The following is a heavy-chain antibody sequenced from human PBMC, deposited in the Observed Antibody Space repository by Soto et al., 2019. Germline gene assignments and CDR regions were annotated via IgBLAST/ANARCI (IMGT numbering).Heavy chain of an antibody. V-gene: IGHV1-69*13. J-gene: IGHJ6*02. CDR3: ATSVGIAPTGEDGMDV. CDR1: GGTFSIYG. Sequence: SVKVSCKASGGTFSIYGFSWVRQAPGQGPEWIGGIIPILTTPNYAQKFHGRVTIVADESTTTVYMELSSLESEDTAVYYCATSVGIAPTGEDGMDVWGQGTSVTVSS. D-gene: IGHD2-8*02. CDR2: IIPILTTP.